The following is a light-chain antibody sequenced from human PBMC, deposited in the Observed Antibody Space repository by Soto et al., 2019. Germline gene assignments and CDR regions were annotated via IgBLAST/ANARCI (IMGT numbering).Light chain of an antibody. Sequence: ETVMTQPPVTLSVSPGDTATLSCRASQRVSSHLAWYQQKPGQAPRLLIYAASTRATGIPVRFSGSGSETEFTLTIRSLQSEDFALYYCHQYNSWPWTFGQGTKVDIK. J-gene: IGKJ1*01. CDR2: AAS. V-gene: IGKV3-15*01. CDR1: QRVSSH. CDR3: HQYNSWPWT.